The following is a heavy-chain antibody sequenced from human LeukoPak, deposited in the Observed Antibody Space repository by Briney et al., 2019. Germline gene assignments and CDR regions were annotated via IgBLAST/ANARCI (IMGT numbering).Heavy chain of an antibody. J-gene: IGHJ4*02. CDR2: INHNHGS. D-gene: IGHD2-15*01. Sequence: SETLSLTCSVSGQSVSEYYWTWMRQPPGKGLGWIGEINHNHGSQYNPSLNSRANTSMDTSKNQFSLSLHSVTAAYSAVYYCAREDYYFDSWGQGTLVAVSS. V-gene: IGHV4-34*01. CDR3: AREDYYFDS. CDR1: GQSVSEYY.